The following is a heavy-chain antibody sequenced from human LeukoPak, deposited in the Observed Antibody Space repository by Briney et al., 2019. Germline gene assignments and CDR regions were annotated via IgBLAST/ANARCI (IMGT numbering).Heavy chain of an antibody. CDR2: IFHSGSS. D-gene: IGHD3-10*01. CDR3: ARELWFVNAPGSWFDP. Sequence: SHTLSLTCAVSGDSISSGDYSWSWIRQPSGKGLEWIGYIFHSGSSYFNPSLKSRVTISVDKSKNQFSLRLTSVTVADTAVYYCARELWFVNAPGSWFDPWGQGTLVTVSS. V-gene: IGHV4-30-2*01. J-gene: IGHJ5*02. CDR1: GDSISSGDYS.